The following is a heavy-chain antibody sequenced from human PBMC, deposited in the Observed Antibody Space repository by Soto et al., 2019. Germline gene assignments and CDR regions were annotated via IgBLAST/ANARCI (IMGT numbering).Heavy chain of an antibody. CDR2: ISYDGSNK. J-gene: IGHJ4*02. CDR3: AKGLLSGSYSGFDY. V-gene: IGHV3-30*18. Sequence: QVQLVESGGGVVQPGRSLRLSCAASGFTFSSYGMHWVRQAPGKGLEWVAVISYDGSNKYYADSVKGRFTISRDNSKNTLYLQMNSLRAEDTAVYYCAKGLLSGSYSGFDYWGQGTLVTVSS. CDR1: GFTFSSYG. D-gene: IGHD1-26*01.